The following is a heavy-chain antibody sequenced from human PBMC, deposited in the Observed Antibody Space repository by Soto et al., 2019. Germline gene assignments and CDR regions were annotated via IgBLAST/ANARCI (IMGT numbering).Heavy chain of an antibody. Sequence: GGSLSLSCAASGFSLSPYWMHWVRQAPGRGLEWVSRLSSDGFGAAYADSVKGRFFISRDIASNTLYLQMNSLRAEDTAVYYCAKDVLAVAGTGPDYWGQGTLVTVSS. CDR3: AKDVLAVAGTGPDY. J-gene: IGHJ4*02. CDR2: LSSDGFGA. D-gene: IGHD6-19*01. CDR1: GFSLSPYW. V-gene: IGHV3-74*03.